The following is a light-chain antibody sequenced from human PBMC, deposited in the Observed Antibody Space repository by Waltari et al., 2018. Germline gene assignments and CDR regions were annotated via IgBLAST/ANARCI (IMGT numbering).Light chain of an antibody. J-gene: IGKJ1*01. CDR3: QHYVRLPVT. V-gene: IGKV3-20*01. CDR2: GAS. CDR1: QRVGRA. Sequence: EIVLTQSPVTLSLSPGERATLSCWASQRVGRALAWYQQKPGQAPRLLVYGASIRAAGIPDRFSGSGSGTDFSLTINRLEPEDFTVYYCQHYVRLPVTFGQGTKVELK.